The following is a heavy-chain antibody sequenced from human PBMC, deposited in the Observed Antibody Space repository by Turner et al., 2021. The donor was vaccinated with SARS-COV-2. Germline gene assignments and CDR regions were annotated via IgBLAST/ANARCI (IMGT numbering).Heavy chain of an antibody. D-gene: IGHD6-13*01. CDR1: GYTLTELS. J-gene: IGHJ5*02. V-gene: IGHV1-24*01. CDR3: ATGYQQRVNWFDP. CDR2: FDPEDGET. Sequence: QVQLVQSGAEVKKPGASVKVSCKISGYTLTELSMYWVRQAPGKGLEWMGGFDPEDGETIYAQNFQGRVTMTEDTSTDTAYMELSSLRSEDTAVYFCATGYQQRVNWFDPWGQGTLVTVSS.